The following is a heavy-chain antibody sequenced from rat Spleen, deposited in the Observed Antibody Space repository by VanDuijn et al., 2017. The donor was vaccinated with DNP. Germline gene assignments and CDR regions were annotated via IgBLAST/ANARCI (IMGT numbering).Heavy chain of an antibody. D-gene: IGHD1-12*02. CDR3: ARVGDYHYGGDGDALDA. CDR1: GFTFSYYW. Sequence: EVQLVESGGDLVQPGRSLKVSCVVSGFTFSYYWMTWIRQVPGKGLEWIASITSGAGSTSYPDSVRGRFTISRDDAKNTLYLQMNSLRSEDTATYYCARVGDYHYGGDGDALDAWGQGTSVTVSS. J-gene: IGHJ4*01. CDR2: ITSGAGST. V-gene: IGHV5-31*01.